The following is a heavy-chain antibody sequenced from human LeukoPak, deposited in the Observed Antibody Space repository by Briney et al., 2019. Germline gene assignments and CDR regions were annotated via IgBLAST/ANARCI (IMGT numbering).Heavy chain of an antibody. CDR2: ISGSGESI. CDR1: GFTFSTCA. D-gene: IGHD5-12*01. V-gene: IGHV3-23*01. J-gene: IGHJ4*02. Sequence: EGSLRLSCAASGFTFSTCAMAWVRQTQTKGLEWVSAISGSGESIHYTDSVKGRFTTSRDNSKNTLYLQMNSLRGEDTAVYFCAKANIVATRAYEYWGQGTLVTVSS. CDR3: AKANIVATRAYEY.